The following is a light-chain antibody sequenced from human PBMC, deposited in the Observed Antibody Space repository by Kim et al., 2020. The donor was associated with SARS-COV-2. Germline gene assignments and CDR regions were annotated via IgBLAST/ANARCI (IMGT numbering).Light chain of an antibody. CDR2: QDN. J-gene: IGLJ1*01. CDR3: QAWDSSTHNYV. Sequence: SYELTQPPSVYVSPGQTASITCSGYKLGDKYVSWYQQKPGQSPVVVIYQDNQRPSGIPERFSGSNSGNTATLTISGIQAMDEADYYCQAWDSSTHNYVFGAGTKVTVL. V-gene: IGLV3-1*01. CDR1: KLGDKY.